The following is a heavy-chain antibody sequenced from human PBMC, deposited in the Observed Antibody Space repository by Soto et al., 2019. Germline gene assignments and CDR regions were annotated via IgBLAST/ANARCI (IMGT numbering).Heavy chain of an antibody. CDR2: IYYSGST. J-gene: IGHJ5*02. V-gene: IGHV4-39*01. CDR1: GGSISSSSYY. CDR3: ARHHGGWFDP. Sequence: PSETLSLTCTVSGGSISSSSYYWGWIRQPPGKGLEWIGSIYYSGSTYYNPSLKSRVTISVDTSKNQFSLKLSSVTAADTAVYYCARHHGGWFDPWGQGTLVTVSS.